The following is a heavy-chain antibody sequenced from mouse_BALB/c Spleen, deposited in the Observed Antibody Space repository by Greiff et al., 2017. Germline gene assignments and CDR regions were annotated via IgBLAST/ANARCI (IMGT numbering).Heavy chain of an antibody. CDR1: GFTFSSYA. CDR3: ARALYYGHFDY. D-gene: IGHD1-2*01. V-gene: IGHV5-6-5*01. Sequence: EVKLMESGGGLVKPGGSLKLSCAASGFTFSSYAMSWVRQTPEKRLEWVASISSGGSTYYPDSVKGRFTISRDNARNILYLQMSSLRSEDTAMYYCARALYYGHFDYWGQGTTLTVSS. CDR2: ISSGGST. J-gene: IGHJ2*01.